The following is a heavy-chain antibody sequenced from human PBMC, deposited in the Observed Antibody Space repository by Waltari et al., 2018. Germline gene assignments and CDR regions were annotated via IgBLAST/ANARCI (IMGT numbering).Heavy chain of an antibody. Sequence: QVQLPESGPGLVKPSGTLSLTCAVSGASINSNYWWSWVRQSPGKGLEWIGQVHHSGRTYSTPSLKSRVTISIDWSKNQFSLNLSSVNDADTAVYYCAADRGNGLYFDYWGQGTLVTISS. V-gene: IGHV4-4*02. D-gene: IGHD2-15*01. CDR3: AADRGNGLYFDY. CDR2: VHHSGRT. CDR1: GASINSNYW. J-gene: IGHJ4*02.